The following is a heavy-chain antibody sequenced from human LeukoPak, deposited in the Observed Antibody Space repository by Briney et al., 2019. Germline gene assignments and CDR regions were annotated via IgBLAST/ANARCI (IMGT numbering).Heavy chain of an antibody. CDR1: GFNVRSNY. CDR3: TRDCFTGGGYFDY. CDR2: IHSDGST. J-gene: IGHJ4*02. Sequence: GGSLRLSCAASGFNVRSNYMSWVRQAPGKGLEWVSVIHSDGSTYYSESVRGRFTISRDDPKNTVYLQMNSLRAEDTAVYYCTRDCFTGGGYFDYWGQGALVVVSS. V-gene: IGHV3-53*01. D-gene: IGHD3-16*01.